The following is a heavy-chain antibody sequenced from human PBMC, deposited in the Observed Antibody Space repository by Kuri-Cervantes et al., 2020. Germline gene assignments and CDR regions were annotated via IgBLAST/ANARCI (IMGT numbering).Heavy chain of an antibody. CDR2: IIPIFGTA. J-gene: IGHJ6*02. CDR1: GGTFSSYA. CDR3: ARATGYSTLFYYGMDV. Sequence: SVKVSCKASGGTFSSYAISWVRQAPGQGLEWMGGIIPIFGTANYAQKFQGRVTITADESTGTAYMELSSLRSEDTAVYYCARATGYSTLFYYGMDVWGQGTTVTVSS. V-gene: IGHV1-69*13. D-gene: IGHD6-13*01.